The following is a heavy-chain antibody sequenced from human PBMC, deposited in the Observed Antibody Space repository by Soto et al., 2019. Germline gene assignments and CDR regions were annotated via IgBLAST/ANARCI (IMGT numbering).Heavy chain of an antibody. V-gene: IGHV4-31*03. Sequence: PSETLSLTCTVSGGSISSGGYYWSWIRQHPGKGLEWIGYIYYSGSTYYNPSLKSRVTISVDTSKNQFSLKLSSVTAADTAVYYCAREGAAAGIRWFDPWGQGTLVTVSS. J-gene: IGHJ5*02. CDR2: IYYSGST. CDR3: AREGAAAGIRWFDP. D-gene: IGHD6-13*01. CDR1: GGSISSGGYY.